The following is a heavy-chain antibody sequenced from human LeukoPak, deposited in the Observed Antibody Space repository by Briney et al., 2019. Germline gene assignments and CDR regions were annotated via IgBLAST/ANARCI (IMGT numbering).Heavy chain of an antibody. CDR2: IDSDGSST. J-gene: IGHJ4*02. V-gene: IGHV3-74*01. D-gene: IGHD3-10*01. CDR1: GFTFSSYW. Sequence: GGSLRLSCAASGFTFSSYWMHWVRQAPGKGLVWVSRIDSDGSSTSYADSVKGRFTISRDNAKITLYLQMNSLRAEDTAVYCCARDYYGAGSYCPFDYWGQGTLVTVSS. CDR3: ARDYYGAGSYCPFDY.